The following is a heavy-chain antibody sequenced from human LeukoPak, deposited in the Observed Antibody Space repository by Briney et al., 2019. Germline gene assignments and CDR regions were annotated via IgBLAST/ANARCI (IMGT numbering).Heavy chain of an antibody. Sequence: DSLKGRFTISRDNAKNSLYLQMNSLRAEDTAVYYCSRDPRHNDYWGQGTLVTVSS. J-gene: IGHJ4*02. V-gene: IGHV3-21*04. CDR3: SRDPRHNDY.